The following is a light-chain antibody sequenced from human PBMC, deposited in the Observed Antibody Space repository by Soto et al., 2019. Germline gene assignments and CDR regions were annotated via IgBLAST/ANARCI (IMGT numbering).Light chain of an antibody. CDR1: QSISSY. CDR3: QQSYSSPPT. J-gene: IGKJ1*01. Sequence: DIQMTQSPSSLSASVGDRVTITCRASQSISSYLNWYQQKPGKAPNLLIYAASSLQSGVPSRFSGSGSGTDFTLTISSLQLEDFATYYCQQSYSSPPTFGQGTKLDVK. CDR2: AAS. V-gene: IGKV1-39*01.